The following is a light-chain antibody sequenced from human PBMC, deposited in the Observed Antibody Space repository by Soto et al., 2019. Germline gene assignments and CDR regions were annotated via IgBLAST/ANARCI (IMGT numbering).Light chain of an antibody. J-gene: IGKJ3*01. Sequence: DIQMTQSPSSLSASVGDRVTITCRASQSISTYLNWYQQKAGKATKVMIHAASSLQSGVPSRFSGSGSGTDITLTISSLQPEDFGTYYGQQSYSTPFTFAPGTKVDIK. CDR1: QSISTY. CDR3: QQSYSTPFT. CDR2: AAS. V-gene: IGKV1-39*01.